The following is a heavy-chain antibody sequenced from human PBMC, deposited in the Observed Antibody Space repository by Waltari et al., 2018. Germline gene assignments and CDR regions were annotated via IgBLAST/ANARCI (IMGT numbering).Heavy chain of an antibody. J-gene: IGHJ4*02. Sequence: EVQLVQSGAEVKKPGESLRISCKGSGYSFTSYWISWVRQMPGKGLEGMGVIDPRDSYTNYRPSFQGHVTIAADKSISTAYLQWSSLKASDTAMYYCATLDFKLVGAIYYFDYWGQGTLVTVSS. CDR1: GYSFTSYW. CDR3: ATLDFKLVGAIYYFDY. CDR2: IDPRDSYT. D-gene: IGHD1-26*01. V-gene: IGHV5-10-1*03.